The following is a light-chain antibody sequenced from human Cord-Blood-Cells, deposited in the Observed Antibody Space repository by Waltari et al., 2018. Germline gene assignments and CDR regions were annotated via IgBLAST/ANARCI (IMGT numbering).Light chain of an antibody. CDR2: GAS. J-gene: IGKJ3*01. CDR1: QSVSSSY. CDR3: QQYGSSPFT. Sequence: EIVLTQSPGTLSLSPGERATLSCRASQSVSSSYLAWYQQKPGQAPRLLIYGASNRATGIPNRFRGRGSGTDFTLTISRLEPEDFAVYYCQQYGSSPFTFGPGTKVDIK. V-gene: IGKV3-20*01.